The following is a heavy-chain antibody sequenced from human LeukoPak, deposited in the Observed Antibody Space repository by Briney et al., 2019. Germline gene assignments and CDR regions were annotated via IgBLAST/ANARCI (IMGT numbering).Heavy chain of an antibody. V-gene: IGHV1-3*01. CDR1: GYTFTSYA. Sequence: ASVKVSCKASGYTFTSYAMHWVRQAPGQRLEWMGWINAGNGNTKYSQKFQGRVTITRDTSASTAYMELSSLRSEDTAVYYCAGDSTMVRGVRALASWGQGPLVPVPS. J-gene: IGHJ5*02. CDR3: AGDSTMVRGVRALAS. D-gene: IGHD3-10*01. CDR2: INAGNGNT.